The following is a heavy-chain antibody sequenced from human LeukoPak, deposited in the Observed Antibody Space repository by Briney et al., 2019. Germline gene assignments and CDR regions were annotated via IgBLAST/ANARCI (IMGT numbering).Heavy chain of an antibody. V-gene: IGHV4-59*08. J-gene: IGHJ4*02. Sequence: SETLSLTSTVSGGSISSYYWSWIRQPPGKGLEWIGYIYYSGSTNYNPSLKSRVTISVDTSKNQFSLKLSSVTAADTAVYYCASKIQEDFDYWGQGTLVTVSS. CDR2: IYYSGST. CDR3: ASKIQEDFDY. CDR1: GGSISSYY.